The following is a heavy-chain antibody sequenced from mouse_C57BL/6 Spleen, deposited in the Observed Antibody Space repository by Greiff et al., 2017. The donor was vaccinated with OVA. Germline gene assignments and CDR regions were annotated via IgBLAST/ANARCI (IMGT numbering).Heavy chain of an antibody. Sequence: EVKLMESGGGLVQPGGSLKLSCAASGIDFSRYWMSWVRRAPGKGLEWIGEINPDSSTINYAPSLKDKFIISRDNAKNTLYLQMSKVRSEDTALYYCARPPYYSNYGYFDVWGTGTTVTVSS. J-gene: IGHJ1*03. CDR3: ARPPYYSNYGYFDV. CDR1: GIDFSRYW. CDR2: INPDSSTI. V-gene: IGHV4-1*01. D-gene: IGHD2-5*01.